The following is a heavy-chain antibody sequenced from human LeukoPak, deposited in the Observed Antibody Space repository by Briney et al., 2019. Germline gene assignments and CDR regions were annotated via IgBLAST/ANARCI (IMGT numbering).Heavy chain of an antibody. Sequence: SETLSLTCTVSGGSISSSSYYWGWIRQPPGKGLEWIGSIYYSGSTYYNPSLKSRVTISVDTSKNQFSLKLSSVTAADTAVYYCARDHLAYYHGSAYYFDYWGQGTLVTVSS. D-gene: IGHD3-10*01. CDR1: GGSISSSSYY. CDR3: ARDHLAYYHGSAYYFDY. CDR2: IYYSGST. V-gene: IGHV4-39*07. J-gene: IGHJ4*02.